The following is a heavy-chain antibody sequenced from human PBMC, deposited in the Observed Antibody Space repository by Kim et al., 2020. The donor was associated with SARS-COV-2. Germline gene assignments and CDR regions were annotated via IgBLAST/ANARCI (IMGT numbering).Heavy chain of an antibody. V-gene: IGHV1-18*01. CDR1: GYTFTSYG. CDR2: ISAYNGNT. D-gene: IGHD6-19*01. CDR3: ARALYRGSIAVAGD. Sequence: ASVKVSCKASGYTFTSYGISWVRQAPGQGLEWMGWISAYNGNTNYAQKLQGRVTMTTDTSTSTAYMELRSLRSDDTAVYYCARALYRGSIAVAGDWGQGTLVTVSS. J-gene: IGHJ4*02.